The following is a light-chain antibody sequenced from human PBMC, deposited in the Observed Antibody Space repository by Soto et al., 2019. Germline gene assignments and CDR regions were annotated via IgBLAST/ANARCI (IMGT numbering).Light chain of an antibody. CDR1: QSVSRY. CDR2: DAS. V-gene: IGKV3-11*01. CDR3: QQRSNWPRT. J-gene: IGKJ1*01. Sequence: EIVLTQSPATLSLSPGERATLSCRASQSVSRYLAWFQQKPGQAPRLLIYDASNRATGIPARFSGSGSGTDFPVTTRALEPEDFAVDYGQQRSNWPRTFGQGTKVDLK.